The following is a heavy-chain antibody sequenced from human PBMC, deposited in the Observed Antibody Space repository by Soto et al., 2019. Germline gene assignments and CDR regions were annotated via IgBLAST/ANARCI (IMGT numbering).Heavy chain of an antibody. CDR1: GGSISSSSYY. CDR3: AKLTTFYGMDV. V-gene: IGHV4-39*01. Sequence: SETLSLTCTVSGGSISSSSYYWGWIRQPPGKGLEWIGSIYYSGSTYYNPSLKSRVTISVDTSKNQFSLKLSSVTAADTAVYYCAKLTTFYGMDVWGQGTTVTSP. D-gene: IGHD4-4*01. CDR2: IYYSGST. J-gene: IGHJ6*02.